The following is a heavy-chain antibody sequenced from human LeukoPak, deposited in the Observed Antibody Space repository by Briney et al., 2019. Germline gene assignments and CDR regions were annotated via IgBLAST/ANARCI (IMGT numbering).Heavy chain of an antibody. J-gene: IGHJ3*02. Sequence: GGSLRLSCAASGFTFRTYDMHWVRQPTGKGLEWVSGLGAAGDTYYADSVKGRFAISRENAKTSLYLQMDSLRVGDTAVYYCVRGQVLRLEESSDAFDMWGQGTLVIVSS. CDR2: LGAAGDT. V-gene: IGHV3-13*01. D-gene: IGHD3-10*01. CDR3: VRGQVLRLEESSDAFDM. CDR1: GFTFRTYD.